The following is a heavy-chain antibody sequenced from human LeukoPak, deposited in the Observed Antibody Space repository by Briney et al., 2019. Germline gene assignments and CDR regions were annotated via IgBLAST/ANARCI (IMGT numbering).Heavy chain of an antibody. V-gene: IGHV3-23*01. CDR3: ARDRRYYDFWSGSPTARFDP. CDR2: ISVSGGST. Sequence: GGTLRLSCAASGFTFSSYGMSWVRQAPGKGLEWVSAISVSGGSTYYADSVKGRFTISRDNAKNSLYLQMNSLRAEDTAVYYCARDRRYYDFWSGSPTARFDPWGQGTLVTVSS. J-gene: IGHJ5*02. CDR1: GFTFSSYG. D-gene: IGHD3-3*01.